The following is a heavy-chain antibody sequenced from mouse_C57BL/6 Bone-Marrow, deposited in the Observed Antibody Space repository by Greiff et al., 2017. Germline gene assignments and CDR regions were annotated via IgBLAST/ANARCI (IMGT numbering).Heavy chain of an antibody. J-gene: IGHJ2*01. CDR1: GYTFTSYG. D-gene: IGHD1-1*01. V-gene: IGHV1-81*01. CDR3: AREGAYYYGSDY. CDR2: IYPRSGNT. Sequence: VQLQESGAELARPGASVKLSCKASGYTFTSYGISWVKQRTGQGLEWIGEIYPRSGNTYYNEKFTGKATLTADKSSSTAYMELRSLTSEDSAVYFCAREGAYYYGSDYWGQGTTLTVSS.